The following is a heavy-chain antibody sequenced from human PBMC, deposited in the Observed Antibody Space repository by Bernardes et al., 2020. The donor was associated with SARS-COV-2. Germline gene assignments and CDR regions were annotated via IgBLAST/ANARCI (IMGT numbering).Heavy chain of an antibody. CDR3: ARIPGSDMTDAFDI. D-gene: IGHD3-10*01. CDR2: ISWDGDK. CDR1: GFSLNTTGVC. Sequence: SGPTLVKPTQALTLTCAFSGFSLNTTGVCVGWIRQPPGKALEWLAYISWDGDKYYSASLKTRLTISRDTSKNQVVLTVTNVDPMDTATYYCARIPGSDMTDAFDIWGQGTKVTVSS. J-gene: IGHJ3*02. V-gene: IGHV2-70*01.